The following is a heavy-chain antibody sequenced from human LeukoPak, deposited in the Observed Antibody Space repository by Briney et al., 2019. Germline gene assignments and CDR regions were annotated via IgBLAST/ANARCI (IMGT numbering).Heavy chain of an antibody. CDR1: GFTFSSYS. D-gene: IGHD3-10*01. V-gene: IGHV3-21*01. CDR3: ASYYGSGKKDY. Sequence: MTGGSLRLSCAASGFTFSSYSMNWVRQAPGKGLEWVSSISSSSSYTYYADSVKGRFTISRDNAKNSLYLQMNSLRAEDTAVYYCASYYGSGKKDYWGQGTLVTVSS. J-gene: IGHJ4*02. CDR2: ISSSSSYT.